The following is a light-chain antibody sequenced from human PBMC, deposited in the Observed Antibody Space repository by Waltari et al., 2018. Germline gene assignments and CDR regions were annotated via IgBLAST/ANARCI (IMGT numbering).Light chain of an antibody. V-gene: IGKV1-5*03. CDR2: KAS. CDR3: QHYDGFPWT. CDR1: QSISDW. Sequence: IQMTQSPPTLSASVGDRVTITCRASQSISDWLAWYQQKPGKAPKLLIYKASDLESVPSRFSGSGSGTEFTLTISSLQPDDFATYYCQHYDGFPWTFGQGTEVESK. J-gene: IGKJ1*01.